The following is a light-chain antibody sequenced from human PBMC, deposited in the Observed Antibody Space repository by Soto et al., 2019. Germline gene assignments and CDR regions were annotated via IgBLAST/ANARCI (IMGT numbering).Light chain of an antibody. J-gene: IGKJ1*01. CDR3: QQYNSYSRT. Sequence: DIQMTPSPSTLSVSVGDRVTISCRASQSISSRLAWYQQKPGKAPNLLIYKASTLESGVPSRFSGSGSGTEFTLTISSLQPEDFATYYCQQYNSYSRTFGQGTKVDIK. V-gene: IGKV1-5*03. CDR2: KAS. CDR1: QSISSR.